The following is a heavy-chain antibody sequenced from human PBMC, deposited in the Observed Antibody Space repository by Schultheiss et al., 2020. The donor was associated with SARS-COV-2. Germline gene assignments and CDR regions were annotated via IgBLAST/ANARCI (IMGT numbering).Heavy chain of an antibody. CDR2: ISSSSSYI. D-gene: IGHD3-3*01. Sequence: GGSLRLSCAASGFTFSSYSMNWVRQAPGKGLEWVSSISSSSSYIYYADSVKGRFTISRDNAKNSLYLQMNSLRAEDTAVYYCAKDNYGSTLEWLSPTQYAFDIWGQGTMVTVSS. CDR3: AKDNYGSTLEWLSPTQYAFDI. V-gene: IGHV3-21*04. J-gene: IGHJ3*02. CDR1: GFTFSSYS.